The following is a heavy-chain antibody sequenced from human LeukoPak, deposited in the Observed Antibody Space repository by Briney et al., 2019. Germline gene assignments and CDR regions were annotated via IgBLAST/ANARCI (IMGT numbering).Heavy chain of an antibody. V-gene: IGHV4-59*08. CDR3: ARPRDGYNFGAFDL. D-gene: IGHD5-24*01. CDR1: ADSINTYY. Sequence: SQTLSLTCTVSADSINTYYWSWVRQPPGKGLEWIGNIHHSGRTNYNPSFKSRVTISVDTSKNQFSLKLDSVTAADTAVYYCARPRDGYNFGAFDLWGQGTLVSVSP. J-gene: IGHJ3*01. CDR2: IHHSGRT.